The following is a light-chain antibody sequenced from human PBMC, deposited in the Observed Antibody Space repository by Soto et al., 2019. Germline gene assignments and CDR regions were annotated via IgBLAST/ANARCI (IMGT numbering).Light chain of an antibody. CDR2: GAT. Sequence: EIVLTQSPGTLSLSPGDRATLSCRASQSVSFSYLAWYQQKAGQAPRLLIYGATSRATGIPDRFSGSESGTDFTLTISLLEPEDVAVYYCQQYGSSPLTFGGGTKVEIK. CDR1: QSVSFSY. V-gene: IGKV3-20*01. CDR3: QQYGSSPLT. J-gene: IGKJ4*01.